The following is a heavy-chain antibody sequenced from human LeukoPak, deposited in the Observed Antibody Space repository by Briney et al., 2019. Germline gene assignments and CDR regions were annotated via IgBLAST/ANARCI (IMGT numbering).Heavy chain of an antibody. D-gene: IGHD2-15*01. CDR2: IKQDGSDK. J-gene: IGHJ4*02. CDR1: GFTFTKCW. V-gene: IGHV3-7*01. Sequence: PGDSLRLSCAASGFTFTKCWMTWVRQAPGKGLEWVGNIKQDGSDKNYMDSVKGRFTISRDNAKNSLYLQMNSLRAEDTAVYYCARDRDIVVVVAATSFGYWGQGTLVTVSS. CDR3: ARDRDIVVVVAATSFGY.